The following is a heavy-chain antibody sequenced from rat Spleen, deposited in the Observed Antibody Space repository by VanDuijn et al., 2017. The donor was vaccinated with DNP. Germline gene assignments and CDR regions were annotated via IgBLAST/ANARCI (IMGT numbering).Heavy chain of an antibody. J-gene: IGHJ2*01. CDR3: ARYSFRRVWDY. CDR1: GFTFSDYA. D-gene: IGHD1-11*01. CDR2: ITSSGGYT. Sequence: EVQLVESGGGLVQPGRSMKLSCAASGFTFSDYAMAWVRQSPKKGLEWVASITSSGGYTYYPDSVKGRFTISRDNAKSTLYLQMHSLRSEDVATYYCARYSFRRVWDYWGPGVMVTVSS. V-gene: IGHV5-25*01.